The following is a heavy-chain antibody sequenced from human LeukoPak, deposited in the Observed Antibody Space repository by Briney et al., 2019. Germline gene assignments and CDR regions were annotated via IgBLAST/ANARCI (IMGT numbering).Heavy chain of an antibody. CDR3: VRDSPSGDFDL. Sequence: GGSLRLSCAASGFTFNTYWMHWVRQAPGKGLVWVSPINPDGAVTTYADSVKGRFTISRDNAKNTLYLQMNSLKAEDTAVYYCVRDSPSGDFDLWGRGTLVTVSS. J-gene: IGHJ2*01. D-gene: IGHD1-26*01. V-gene: IGHV3-74*01. CDR2: INPDGAVT. CDR1: GFTFNTYW.